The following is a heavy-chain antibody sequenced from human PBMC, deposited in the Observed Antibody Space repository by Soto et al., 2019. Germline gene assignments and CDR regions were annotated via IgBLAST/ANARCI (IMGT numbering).Heavy chain of an antibody. CDR1: GGSISSYY. D-gene: IGHD6-13*01. CDR3: ARESPGSSWFDY. CDR2: IYYSGTT. V-gene: IGHV4-59*01. Sequence: QVQLQESGPGLVKPSETLSLTCTVSGGSISSYYWSWVRQPPGKGLEWTGNIYYSGTTKYNPSLKRRVTISVDTSKNQFSLKLSSVTTADTAVYYCARESPGSSWFDYWGQGTLVTVSS. J-gene: IGHJ4*02.